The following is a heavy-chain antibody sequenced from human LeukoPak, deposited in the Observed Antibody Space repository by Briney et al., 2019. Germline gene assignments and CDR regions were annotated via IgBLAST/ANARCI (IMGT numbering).Heavy chain of an antibody. J-gene: IGHJ4*02. CDR2: IGATGDT. Sequence: GGSLRLSCAASGLTFSSYDMHWVRQAPGKGLEWVSSIGATGDTYYAGSVRGRFTISRDISKNTLSLQMNNLRAEDTAVYYCARGGYRFGYAAYWGQGSLVTVSS. CDR3: ARGGYRFGYAAY. D-gene: IGHD5-18*01. CDR1: GLTFSSYD. V-gene: IGHV3-13*01.